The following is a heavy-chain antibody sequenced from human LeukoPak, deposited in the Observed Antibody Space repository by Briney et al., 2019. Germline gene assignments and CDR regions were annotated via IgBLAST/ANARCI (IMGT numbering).Heavy chain of an antibody. CDR3: ARGVFDWLFSSYWYFDL. CDR1: GGSLSGYY. J-gene: IGHJ2*01. CDR2: INHSGST. Sequence: SETLSLTCAVSGGSLSGYYWTWIRQPPGKGLEWIGEINHSGSTNYNPSLKSRVTISVDTSKNQFSLKLSSVTAADTAMYYCARGVFDWLFSSYWYFDLWGRGTLVTVSS. D-gene: IGHD3-9*01. V-gene: IGHV4-34*01.